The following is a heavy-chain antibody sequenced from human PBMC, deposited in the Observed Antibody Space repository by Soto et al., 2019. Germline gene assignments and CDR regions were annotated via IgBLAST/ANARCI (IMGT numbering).Heavy chain of an antibody. D-gene: IGHD2-15*01. Sequence: GGSLRLSCASSGFTFSSYAISWVRQAPGKGLEWVSAISGSGGSTYYADSVKGRFTISRDNSKNTLYLQMNSLRAEDTAVYYCAKAPIVVVVAATGVDYWGQGTLVTVSS. CDR2: ISGSGGST. V-gene: IGHV3-23*01. J-gene: IGHJ4*02. CDR3: AKAPIVVVVAATGVDY. CDR1: GFTFSSYA.